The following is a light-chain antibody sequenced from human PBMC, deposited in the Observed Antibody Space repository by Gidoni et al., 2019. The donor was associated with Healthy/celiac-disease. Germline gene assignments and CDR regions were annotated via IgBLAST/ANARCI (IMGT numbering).Light chain of an antibody. CDR2: WAS. V-gene: IGKV4-1*01. CDR1: QSVLYSSNNKNY. CDR3: QQYYSTLT. Sequence: DIVMTPSPDSLAVSLGERATINCKSSQSVLYSSNNKNYLAWYQQKPGQPPKLLIYWASTRESGVPDRFSGSGSGTDVTLTISSLQAEDVAVYYCQQYYSTLTFGGGTKVEIK. J-gene: IGKJ4*01.